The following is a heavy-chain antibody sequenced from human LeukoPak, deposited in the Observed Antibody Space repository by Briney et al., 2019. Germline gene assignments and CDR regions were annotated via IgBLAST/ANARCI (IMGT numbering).Heavy chain of an antibody. V-gene: IGHV4-59*11. J-gene: IGHJ3*02. Sequence: SETLSLTCTVSGGSISSHYWSWLRQPPGKGLEWIGYIYYSGSTNYNPSLKSRVTISVDTSKNQFSLKLSSVTAADTAVYYCARVEQYYDFWSGYLTYAFDIWGQGTMVTVSS. CDR3: ARVEQYYDFWSGYLTYAFDI. D-gene: IGHD3-3*01. CDR1: GGSISSHY. CDR2: IYYSGST.